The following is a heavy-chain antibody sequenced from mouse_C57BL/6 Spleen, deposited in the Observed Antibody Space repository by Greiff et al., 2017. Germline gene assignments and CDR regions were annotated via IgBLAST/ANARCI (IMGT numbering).Heavy chain of an antibody. J-gene: IGHJ3*01. Sequence: QVQLKESGAELVRPGASVTLSCKASGYTFTDYEMHWVKQTPVHGLEWIGAIDPETGGTAYNQKFKGKAILTADKSSSTAYMERRSLTSEDSAVYYCTRGGGWDAWFAYWGQGTLVTVSA. CDR2: IDPETGGT. V-gene: IGHV1-15*01. D-gene: IGHD4-1*01. CDR3: TRGGGWDAWFAY. CDR1: GYTFTDYE.